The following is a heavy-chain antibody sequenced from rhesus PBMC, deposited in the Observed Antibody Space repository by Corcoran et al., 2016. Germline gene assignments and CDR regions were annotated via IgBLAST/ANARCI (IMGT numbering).Heavy chain of an antibody. D-gene: IGHD2-33*01. V-gene: IGHV3-201*01. Sequence: EVQLVESGGGLVQPGGSLRLSCAASGFTFDDYAMHWVRQAPGKGLEWVSGISWSGGSTDYADTVNGQFTISRDNAKNSLYLQMGSLRAEDTALYYCARESGSGYFDYWGQGVLVTVSS. CDR2: ISWSGGST. CDR3: ARESGSGYFDY. CDR1: GFTFDDYA. J-gene: IGHJ4*01.